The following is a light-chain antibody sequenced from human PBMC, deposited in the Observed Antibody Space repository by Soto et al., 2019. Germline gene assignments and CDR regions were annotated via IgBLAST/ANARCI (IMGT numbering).Light chain of an antibody. Sequence: DIQRTQSPSTLSASVGDRVTITFRASQSISSWLAWYQQKPGKAPKLLIYKASSLESGVPSRFSGSGSGTEFTLTISSLQPDDFATYYCQQYNSYWPFGQGTKVDI. CDR3: QQYNSYWP. V-gene: IGKV1-5*03. CDR2: KAS. J-gene: IGKJ1*01. CDR1: QSISSW.